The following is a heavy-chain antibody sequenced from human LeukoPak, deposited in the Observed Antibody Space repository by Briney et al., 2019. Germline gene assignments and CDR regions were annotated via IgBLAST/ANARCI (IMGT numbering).Heavy chain of an antibody. CDR3: ARDPFDILTGTPGGY. D-gene: IGHD3-9*01. CDR1: GGSISSGGYY. CDR2: IYHSGST. J-gene: IGHJ4*02. Sequence: PSQTLSLTCTVSGGSISSGGYYWSWIRQPPGKGLEWIGYIYHSGSTYYNPSLKSRVTISVDRSKNQFSLKLSSVTAADTAVYYCARDPFDILTGTPGGYWGQGTLVTVSS. V-gene: IGHV4-30-2*01.